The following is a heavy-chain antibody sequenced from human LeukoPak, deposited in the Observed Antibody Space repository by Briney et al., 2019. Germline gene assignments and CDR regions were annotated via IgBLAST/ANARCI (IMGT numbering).Heavy chain of an antibody. Sequence: PSETLSPTCTVAGVSISSYYWSWIRQTHGKGLEWIGYFHNGGGIHYSPSLLGRATISAETSKNQFSLSLSSVTAADTAVYYCARILTIFGVVSKFDYWGQGALVTVSS. J-gene: IGHJ4*02. D-gene: IGHD3-3*01. CDR3: ARILTIFGVVSKFDY. CDR1: GVSISSYY. V-gene: IGHV4-59*01. CDR2: FHNGGGI.